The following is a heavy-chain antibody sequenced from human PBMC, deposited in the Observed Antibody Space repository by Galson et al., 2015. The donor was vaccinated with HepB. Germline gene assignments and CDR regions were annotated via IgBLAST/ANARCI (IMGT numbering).Heavy chain of an antibody. Sequence: SVKVSCKASGGTFSSYTISWVRQAPGQGLEWMGRIIPILGIANYAQKFQGRVTITADKSTSTAYMELSSLRSEDTAVYYCAAAPFGSYYAFDIWGQGTMVTVSS. J-gene: IGHJ3*02. CDR2: IIPILGIA. V-gene: IGHV1-69*02. D-gene: IGHD1-26*01. CDR3: AAAPFGSYYAFDI. CDR1: GGTFSSYT.